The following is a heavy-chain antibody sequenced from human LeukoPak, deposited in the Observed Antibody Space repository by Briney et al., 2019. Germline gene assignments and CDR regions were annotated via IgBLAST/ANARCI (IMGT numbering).Heavy chain of an antibody. CDR2: IYPGDSDT. D-gene: IGHD3-16*01. Sequence: PGESLKISCKGSGYSFTSYWIGWVRQMPGKGLEWMGIIYPGDSDTRYSPSFQGQVTISADKSISTAYLQWSSLKASDTAMYYSARHYYDYVWGSYGIDYWGQGTLVTVSS. J-gene: IGHJ4*02. CDR3: ARHYYDYVWGSYGIDY. CDR1: GYSFTSYW. V-gene: IGHV5-51*01.